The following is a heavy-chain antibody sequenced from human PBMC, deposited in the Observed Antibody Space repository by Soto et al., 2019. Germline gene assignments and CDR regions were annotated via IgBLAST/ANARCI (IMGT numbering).Heavy chain of an antibody. CDR2: IYYSGST. D-gene: IGHD3-3*01. J-gene: IGHJ4*02. Sequence: QLQESGPGLVKPSETLSLTCTVSGGSISSSSYYWGWIRLPPGQGLEWIGSIYYSGSTYYNPSLKSRVTISVDTSKNQFSLKLSSVTAADTAVYYCARRAIFGVANFDYWGQGTLVTVSS. CDR3: ARRAIFGVANFDY. CDR1: GGSISSSSYY. V-gene: IGHV4-39*01.